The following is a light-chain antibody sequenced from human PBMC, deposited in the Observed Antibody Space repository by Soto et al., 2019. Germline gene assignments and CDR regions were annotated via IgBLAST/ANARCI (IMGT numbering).Light chain of an antibody. CDR1: QSVSDY. CDR3: QQHSKFPRT. CDR2: GAS. V-gene: IGKV3-11*01. J-gene: IGKJ4*01. Sequence: EITLTQSPGTLSLSPGERATLSCRASQSVSDYLAWYQQKAGQPPKVLIYGASNRATDIPARFSGSGSGTEFTLTISRLEPEDSAVYYCQQHSKFPRTFGGGTRVEI.